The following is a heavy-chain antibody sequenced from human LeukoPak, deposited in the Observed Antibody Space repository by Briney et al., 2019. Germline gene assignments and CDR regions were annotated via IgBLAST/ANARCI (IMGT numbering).Heavy chain of an antibody. J-gene: IGHJ4*02. CDR3: ARHRPRFSSYCSGGSCYPSYFDY. D-gene: IGHD2-15*01. CDR1: GYSFTSYW. CDR2: IYPGDSDT. V-gene: IGHV5-51*01. Sequence: GESLKISCKGSGYSFTSYWIGWVRQMPGKGLEWMGIIYPGDSDTRYSSSFQGQVTISADKSISTAYLQWSSLKASDTAMYYCARHRPRFSSYCSGGSCYPSYFDYWGQGTLVTVSS.